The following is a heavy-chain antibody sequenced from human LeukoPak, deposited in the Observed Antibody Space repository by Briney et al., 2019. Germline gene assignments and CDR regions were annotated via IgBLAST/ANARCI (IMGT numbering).Heavy chain of an antibody. CDR1: GASISSYY. CDR2: ISYTGST. V-gene: IGHV4-59*01. D-gene: IGHD3-16*01. Sequence: PSETLSLTCTVSGASISSYYWSWIRQTPGKGLEWIGYISYTGSTDYNPSFKSRVTVSADSSKNDFSLKLTSVTAADTAVYYCATYGVGSTYFDYWGQGILVAVSS. J-gene: IGHJ4*02. CDR3: ATYGVGSTYFDY.